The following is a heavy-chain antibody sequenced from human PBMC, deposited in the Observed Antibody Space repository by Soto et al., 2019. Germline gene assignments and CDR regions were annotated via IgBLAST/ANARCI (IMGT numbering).Heavy chain of an antibody. J-gene: IGHJ4*02. CDR3: ATYYYDSSGYQNPDY. CDR1: GFTFSSYG. V-gene: IGHV3-30*03. D-gene: IGHD3-22*01. Sequence: TVGSLRLSCAASGFTFSSYGMHWVRQAPGKGLEWVAVISYDGSNKYYADSVKGRFTISRDNSKNTLYLQMNSLRAEDTAVYYCATYYYDSSGYQNPDYWGQGTLVTVSS. CDR2: ISYDGSNK.